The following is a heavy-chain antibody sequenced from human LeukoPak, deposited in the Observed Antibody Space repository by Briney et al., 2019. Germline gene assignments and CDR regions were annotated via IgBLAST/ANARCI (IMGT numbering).Heavy chain of an antibody. V-gene: IGHV3-30*03. CDR2: VSYDGSNK. CDR1: GINISSYG. Sequence: GGSLRLSCATSGINISSYGMHWVRQAPGKGLEWVAVVSYDGSNKYYADSVKGRFTISRDNSKNTLYLQMNSLGPEDTAVYYCAGSLAYCGGDCRLGDYWGQGTLVTVSS. D-gene: IGHD2-21*02. J-gene: IGHJ4*02. CDR3: AGSLAYCGGDCRLGDY.